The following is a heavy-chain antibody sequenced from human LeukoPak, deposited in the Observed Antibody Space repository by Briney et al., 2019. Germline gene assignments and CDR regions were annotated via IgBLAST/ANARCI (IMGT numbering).Heavy chain of an antibody. CDR1: GGSFSGYY. D-gene: IGHD6-13*01. V-gene: IGHV4-34*01. CDR3: ARSDDAGTWYY. Sequence: PSETLSLTCAVYGGSFSGYYWSWIRQPPGKGLEWIGEINHSGSTNYNPSLKSRVTISVDTSKNQFSLKLSSVTAADTAVYYCARSDDAGTWYYWGQGTLVTVSS. CDR2: INHSGST. J-gene: IGHJ4*02.